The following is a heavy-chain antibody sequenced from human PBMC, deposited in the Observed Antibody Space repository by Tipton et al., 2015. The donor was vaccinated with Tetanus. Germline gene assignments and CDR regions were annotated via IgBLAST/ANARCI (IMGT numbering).Heavy chain of an antibody. CDR3: ATTETGEVGAVAGHFDY. D-gene: IGHD6-19*01. CDR1: GGSFSGYY. J-gene: IGHJ4*02. CDR2: INHSGST. V-gene: IGHV4-34*01. Sequence: LRLSCAVYGGSFSGYYWSWIRQPPGKGLEWIGEINHSGSTNYNPSLKSRVTISVDTSKNQFSLKLSSVTAADTAVYYCATTETGEVGAVAGHFDYWGQGTLVTVSS.